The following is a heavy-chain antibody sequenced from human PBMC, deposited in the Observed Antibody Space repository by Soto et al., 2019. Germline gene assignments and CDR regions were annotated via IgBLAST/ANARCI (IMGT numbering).Heavy chain of an antibody. CDR3: ARDLPYIAVAGTSYFQH. Sequence: PGGSLRLSCAASGFTFSSYSMNWVRQAPGKGLEWVSYISSSSSTIYYADSVKGRFTISRDNAKNSLYLQMNSLRAEDTAVYYCARDLPYIAVAGTSYFQHWGQGTLVTAPQ. CDR1: GFTFSSYS. J-gene: IGHJ1*01. V-gene: IGHV3-48*01. CDR2: ISSSSSTI. D-gene: IGHD6-19*01.